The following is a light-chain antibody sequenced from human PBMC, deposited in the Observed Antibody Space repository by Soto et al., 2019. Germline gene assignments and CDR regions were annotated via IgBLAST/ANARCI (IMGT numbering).Light chain of an antibody. Sequence: QSVLTQPHSVSGAPGQRVTISCTGSSSNIGAGYDVHWYQQLPGTATKLLIYGNSNRPSGVPDRFSGSKSGTSASLAITGLQAEDEADYYCQSYDSSLSGPVVFGGGTKLTVL. CDR2: GNS. J-gene: IGLJ2*01. CDR1: SSNIGAGYD. V-gene: IGLV1-40*01. CDR3: QSYDSSLSGPVV.